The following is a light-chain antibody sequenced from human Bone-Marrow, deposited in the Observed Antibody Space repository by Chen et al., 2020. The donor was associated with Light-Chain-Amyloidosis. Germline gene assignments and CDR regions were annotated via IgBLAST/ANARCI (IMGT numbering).Light chain of an antibody. Sequence: EIVMTQSPATLSVSPGERVTLSCRASQSVSSYLAWYQQKPGQAPRLLIYGAYTRATDIPDRFRCSGSGTDFTLAISRLEPEDFAVYHCQQYGDTPYTFGQGTKLEIK. CDR3: QQYGDTPYT. CDR1: QSVSSY. J-gene: IGKJ2*01. CDR2: GAY. V-gene: IGKV3-20*01.